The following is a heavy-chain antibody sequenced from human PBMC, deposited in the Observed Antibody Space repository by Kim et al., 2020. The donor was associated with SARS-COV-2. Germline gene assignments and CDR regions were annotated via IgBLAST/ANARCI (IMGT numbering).Heavy chain of an antibody. V-gene: IGHV4-39*07. J-gene: IGHJ4*02. CDR3: AREAWIQLWFPDY. Sequence: SETLSLTCTVSGGSISSSSYYWGWIRQPPGKGLEWIGSIYYSGSTYYNPSLKSRVTISVDTSKNQFSLKLSSVTAADTAVYYCAREAWIQLWFPDYWGQGTLVTVSS. D-gene: IGHD5-18*01. CDR1: GGSISSSSYY. CDR2: IYYSGST.